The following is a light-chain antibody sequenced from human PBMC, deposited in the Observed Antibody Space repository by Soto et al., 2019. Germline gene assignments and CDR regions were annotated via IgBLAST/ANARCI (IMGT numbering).Light chain of an antibody. Sequence: DVVMTQSPLSLSVTLGQPASISCRSSQGLVYSDGNTFLNWFHQRPGQSPRRLIYQVSNRDSGVPDTFSGRGSGTDYTLSISRGEAEFVGIYYCVQGTHWSWTFGQPTKVEI. CDR3: VQGTHWSWT. V-gene: IGKV2-30*01. CDR2: QVS. CDR1: QGLVYSDGNTF. J-gene: IGKJ1*01.